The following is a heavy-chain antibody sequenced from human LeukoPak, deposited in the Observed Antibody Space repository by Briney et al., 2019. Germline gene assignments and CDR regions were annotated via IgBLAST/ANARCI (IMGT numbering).Heavy chain of an antibody. CDR2: IFYNGRP. J-gene: IGHJ4*02. CDR3: ARMMFYDGSAAED. D-gene: IGHD3-22*01. V-gene: IGHV4-39*01. CDR1: SGYVRSSSYY. Sequence: SETLSPTCTVSSGYVRSSSYYWGSIRPPPGNGLEWIGSIFYNGRPHYNPSLKRRVTMSVDTSENQFSLTVSSVTAADTAIYYCARMMFYDGSAAEDWGQGTLVTVSS.